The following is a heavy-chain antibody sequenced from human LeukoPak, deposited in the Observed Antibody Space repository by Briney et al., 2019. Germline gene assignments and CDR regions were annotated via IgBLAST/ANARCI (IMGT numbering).Heavy chain of an antibody. CDR3: ARVGGITGTTYYYYYYMDV. CDR1: GGSISSGDYY. J-gene: IGHJ6*03. D-gene: IGHD1-20*01. V-gene: IGHV4-30-4*08. Sequence: PSETLSLTCTVYGGSISSGDYYWSWIRQPPGKGLEWIGYIYYSGSTYYNPSLKSRVTISVDTSKNQFSLKLSSVTAADTAVYYCARVGGITGTTYYYYYYMDVWGKGTTVTVSS. CDR2: IYYSGST.